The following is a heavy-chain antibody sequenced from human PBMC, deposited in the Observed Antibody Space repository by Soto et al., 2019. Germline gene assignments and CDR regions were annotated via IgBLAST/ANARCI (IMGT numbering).Heavy chain of an antibody. Sequence: PGGSLRLSCEASGFTFSSYALSWVRQTPGKGLEWVSTISDSGSTYYADSVKGRFTISRDNSKNTLYLQMNSLRAEDTAVYYCAKEVRYYDSSGYPDYWGQGTLVTVSS. D-gene: IGHD3-22*01. CDR2: ISDSGST. CDR1: GFTFSSYA. J-gene: IGHJ4*02. CDR3: AKEVRYYDSSGYPDY. V-gene: IGHV3-23*01.